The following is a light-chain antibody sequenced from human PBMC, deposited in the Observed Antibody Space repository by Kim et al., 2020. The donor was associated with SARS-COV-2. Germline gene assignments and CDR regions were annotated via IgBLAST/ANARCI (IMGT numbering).Light chain of an antibody. CDR3: LQHNTYPIT. CDR2: GAS. V-gene: IGKV1-17*01. J-gene: IGKJ5*01. Sequence: SASVGDRVTITCRSSQDIRNDLGWYQQNPGGAPKRLIYGASSLQSGVPSRFSGSGSGTEFTLTISGLQPEDFATYFCLQHNTYPITFGQGTRLE. CDR1: QDIRND.